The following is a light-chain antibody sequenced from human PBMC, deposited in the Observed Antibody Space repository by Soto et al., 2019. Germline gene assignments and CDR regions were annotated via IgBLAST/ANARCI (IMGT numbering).Light chain of an antibody. J-gene: IGLJ1*01. CDR1: SSDVGGYNS. V-gene: IGLV2-14*01. Sequence: QSALTQPASVSXXXXXXXXXSCTGTSSDVGGYNSVSWYQQHPGKAPKLMIYEVSNRPSGVSNRFSGSKSGNTASLTISGLQAEDEADYYCSSYTTSSTLLYVFGTGTKLTVL. CDR2: EVS. CDR3: SSYTTSSTLLYV.